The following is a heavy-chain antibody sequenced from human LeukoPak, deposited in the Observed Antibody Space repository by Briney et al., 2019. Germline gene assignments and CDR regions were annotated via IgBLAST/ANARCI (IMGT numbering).Heavy chain of an antibody. CDR2: ISGDGGST. Sequence: PGGSLRLSCAASGFTFDDYAMHWVRQAPGKGLEWVSLISGDGGSTYYADSVKGRFTISRDNSKNSLYLQMNSLRTEDTALYYCARYRTYCSGGRCYSYYFDYWGQGTLVTVSS. J-gene: IGHJ4*02. CDR1: GFTFDDYA. CDR3: ARYRTYCSGGRCYSYYFDY. D-gene: IGHD2-15*01. V-gene: IGHV3-43*02.